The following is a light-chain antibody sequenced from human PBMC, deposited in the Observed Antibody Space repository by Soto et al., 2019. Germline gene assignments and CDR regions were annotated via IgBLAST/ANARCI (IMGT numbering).Light chain of an antibody. CDR2: DVN. J-gene: IGLJ2*01. Sequence: QSVMTQAASVSGSPGQSITISCTGTISDIGGYNFISWYQHHPGKAPNLVIYDVNNRPSGISYRFSGSKAGNTASLTISGLHAEDEADYYCASCTRTTTLVFGGGTKVTVL. V-gene: IGLV2-14*01. CDR3: ASCTRTTTLV. CDR1: ISDIGGYNF.